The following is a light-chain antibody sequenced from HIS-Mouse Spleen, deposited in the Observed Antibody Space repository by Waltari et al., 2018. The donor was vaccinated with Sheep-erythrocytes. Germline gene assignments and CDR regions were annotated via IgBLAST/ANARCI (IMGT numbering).Light chain of an antibody. Sequence: QSALTQPASASGSPCQSITIPCTGTSSDGGSYYLVFSYQQHPGKAPKLMIYEGSKRPSGVSNRFSGSKSGNTASLTISGLQAEDEADYYCCSYAGSSTPWVFGGGTKLTVL. J-gene: IGLJ3*02. CDR2: EGS. CDR3: CSYAGSSTPWV. CDR1: SSDGGSYYL. V-gene: IGLV2-23*01.